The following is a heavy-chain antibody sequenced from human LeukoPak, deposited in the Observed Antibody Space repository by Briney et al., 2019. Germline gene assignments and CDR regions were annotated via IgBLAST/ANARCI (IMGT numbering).Heavy chain of an antibody. D-gene: IGHD1-26*01. CDR2: INPNSGGT. V-gene: IGHV1-2*02. J-gene: IGHJ4*02. Sequence: ASVTVSCKASGYIFTDYYMHWVRQAPGQGLEWMGWINPNSGGTDYAQKFQGRVTMTRNTSISTAYMELSRLRSDDTAVYYCARDPIVGVTGVYFDYWGQGTL. CDR1: GYIFTDYY. CDR3: ARDPIVGVTGVYFDY.